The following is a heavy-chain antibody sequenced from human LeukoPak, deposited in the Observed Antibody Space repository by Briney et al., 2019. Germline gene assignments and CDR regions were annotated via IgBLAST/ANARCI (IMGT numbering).Heavy chain of an antibody. D-gene: IGHD2-15*01. J-gene: IGHJ3*02. CDR3: ARDPVGYCSGGSCPDGFDI. V-gene: IGHV1-69*04. CDR2: MNPILGIA. Sequence: ASVKVSCKASGGTFSSYAISWVRQAPGQGLEWMGRMNPILGIANYAQKFQGRVTITRDKSTSTAYTELSSLRSEDTAVYYCARDPVGYCSGGSCPDGFDIWGQGTMVTVSS. CDR1: GGTFSSYA.